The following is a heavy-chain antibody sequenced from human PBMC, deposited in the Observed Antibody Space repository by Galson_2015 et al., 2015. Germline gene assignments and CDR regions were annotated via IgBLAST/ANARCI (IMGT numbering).Heavy chain of an antibody. CDR1: GYTFTSYG. Sequence: QSGAEVKKPGESLRISCKASGYTFTSYGISWVRQAPGQGLEWMGWISAYNGNTNYAQKVQGRVTMTTDTSTSTAYMELRSLRSDDTAVYYCARSLAAAGTGGWFDPWGQGTLVTVSS. CDR2: ISAYNGNT. V-gene: IGHV1-18*01. CDR3: ARSLAAAGTGGWFDP. D-gene: IGHD6-13*01. J-gene: IGHJ5*02.